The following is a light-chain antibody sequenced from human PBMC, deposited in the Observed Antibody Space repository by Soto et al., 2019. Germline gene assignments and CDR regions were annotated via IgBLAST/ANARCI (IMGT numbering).Light chain of an antibody. V-gene: IGLV1-40*01. J-gene: IGLJ2*01. CDR3: QSYDTSLSVV. Sequence: QSVLTQPPSVSGAPGQRVTISCTGSSSNIGAGYDVHWYQQLPGTAPKLLIYANSNRPSGVPDRFSGSKSGTSASLAITGLQAEDEPDYYCQSYDTSLSVVFGGGTKVTVL. CDR2: ANS. CDR1: SSNIGAGYD.